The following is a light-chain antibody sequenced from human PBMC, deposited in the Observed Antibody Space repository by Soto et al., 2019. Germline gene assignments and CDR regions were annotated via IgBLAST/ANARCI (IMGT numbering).Light chain of an antibody. J-gene: IGKJ4*01. CDR2: GAS. Sequence: EIVLTQSPGTLSLSPGERATLSCRASQSVSRTWLAWYQQKPGQAPRLLIYGASSRATGIPDRFSGSGSETDFTLTISRLEPEDFAVYYCQQYGDSPLTFGGGTRVEIK. CDR3: QQYGDSPLT. V-gene: IGKV3-20*01. CDR1: QSVSRTW.